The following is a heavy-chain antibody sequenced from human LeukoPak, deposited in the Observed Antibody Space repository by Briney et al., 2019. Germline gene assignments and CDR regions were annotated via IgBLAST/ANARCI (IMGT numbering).Heavy chain of an antibody. V-gene: IGHV4-59*08. J-gene: IGHJ3*02. CDR2: VYYSGST. CDR1: GFSFSTYY. D-gene: IGHD5/OR15-5a*01. CDR3: AVDSTKYNFDI. Sequence: PAETLSLTCTVYGFSFSTYYWIWIRQSPGKGLEWIGYVYYSGSTNYSLSLKSRVPISVDTSKNQFSLELSSVTAADTAVYYCAVDSTKYNFDIWGQGTMVTVSS.